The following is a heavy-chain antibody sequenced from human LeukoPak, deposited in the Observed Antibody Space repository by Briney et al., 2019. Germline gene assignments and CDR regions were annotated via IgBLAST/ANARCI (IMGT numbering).Heavy chain of an antibody. CDR1: GGSISSYY. J-gene: IGHJ4*02. CDR2: IYYSGTT. V-gene: IGHV4-59*01. Sequence: SETLSLTCTVSGGSISSYYWSWIRQPPGKGLEWIGYIYYSGTTNYNPSLKSRVTLSVDTSKNQFSLKLSSVTAADTAVYYCARGLMMAVAGRGEFHYCGQGTLVTVSS. CDR3: ARGLMMAVAGRGEFHY. D-gene: IGHD6-13*01.